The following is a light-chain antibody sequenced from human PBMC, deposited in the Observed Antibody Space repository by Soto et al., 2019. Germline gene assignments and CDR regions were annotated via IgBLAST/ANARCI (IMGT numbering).Light chain of an antibody. CDR1: QDIHTW. CDR3: QQANSFPFA. J-gene: IGKJ3*01. Sequence: DIQMTQSPSSVSASVGDRVTITCRASQDIHTWLAWYQQKPGKAPNLLIYGASTFQSGVPSRFSDSGSGRDFTLTISSLQPEDFATYYCQQANSFPFAFGPGTKVEFK. V-gene: IGKV1-12*02. CDR2: GAS.